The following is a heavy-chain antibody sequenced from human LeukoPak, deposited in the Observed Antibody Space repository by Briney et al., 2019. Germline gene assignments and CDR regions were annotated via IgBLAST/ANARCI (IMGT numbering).Heavy chain of an antibody. CDR1: GFTFSGYA. D-gene: IGHD6-19*01. CDR3: AEPTGDTGWYGLFEY. J-gene: IGHJ4*02. Sequence: GRSLRLSCAASGFTFSGYAMNWVRQAPGKGLEWVAVVSYDGNDYYYADSVKGRFTISRDNSKNTLYLQMNSLRAEDTAVYYCAEPTGDTGWYGLFEYWGQGTLVTVSS. V-gene: IGHV3-30*18. CDR2: VSYDGNDY.